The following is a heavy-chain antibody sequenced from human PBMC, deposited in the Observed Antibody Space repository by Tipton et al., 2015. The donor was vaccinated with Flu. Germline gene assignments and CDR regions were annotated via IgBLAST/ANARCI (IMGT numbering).Heavy chain of an antibody. J-gene: IGHJ6*02. CDR1: GFTFSSYE. CDR2: ISSSGSTI. CDR3: ARDQVVVGAASPAHYYGMDV. D-gene: IGHD2-15*01. V-gene: IGHV3-48*03. Sequence: SLRLSCAASGFTFSSYEMNWVRQAPGKGLEWVSYISSSGSTIYYADSVKGRFTISRDNAKNSLYLQMDSLRAEDTAVYYCARDQVVVGAASPAHYYGMDVWGQGPTVTVSS.